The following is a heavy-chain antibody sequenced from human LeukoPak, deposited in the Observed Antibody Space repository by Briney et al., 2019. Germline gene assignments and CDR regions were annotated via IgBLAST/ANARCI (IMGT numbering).Heavy chain of an antibody. J-gene: IGHJ3*02. CDR3: ARVATNYYDSSGYYYPDAFDI. CDR1: GGTFSSYA. CDR2: IIPIFGTA. V-gene: IGHV1-69*13. Sequence: SVKVSCKASGGTFSSYAISWVRQAPGQGLEWLGGIIPIFGTANYAQKFQGRVTITADESTSTAYMELRSLRSDDTAVYYCARVATNYYDSSGYYYPDAFDIWGQGTMVTVSS. D-gene: IGHD3-22*01.